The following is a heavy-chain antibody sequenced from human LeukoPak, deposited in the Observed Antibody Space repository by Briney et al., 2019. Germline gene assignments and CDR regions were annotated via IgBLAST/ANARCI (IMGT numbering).Heavy chain of an antibody. J-gene: IGHJ4*02. D-gene: IGHD3-10*01. V-gene: IGHV4-39*01. Sequence: SETLSLTCTVSGGSISSSSYYWGWIHQPPGKGVEWIGSIYYSGSTYYNPSLKSRVTISVDTSKNQFSLKLSSVTAADTAVYYCARPFYYYGSGSPFDYWGQGTLVTVSS. CDR1: GGSISSSSYY. CDR3: ARPFYYYGSGSPFDY. CDR2: IYYSGST.